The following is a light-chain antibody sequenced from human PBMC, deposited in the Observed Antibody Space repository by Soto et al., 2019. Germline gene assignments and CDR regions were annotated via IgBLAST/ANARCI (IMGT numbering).Light chain of an antibody. J-gene: IGKJ2*01. CDR3: QQYGTSPMYT. V-gene: IGKV3-20*01. CDR1: QSVSSAS. CDR2: GAS. Sequence: EIVLTQSPGSLSLSPGDRATLSCRASQSVSSASLAWYQQRPGQAPRLLIYGASNRATGMPDRFSGSGSGTEFTLTISRLEPEDFAVYYCQQYGTSPMYTFGQGTKLEIK.